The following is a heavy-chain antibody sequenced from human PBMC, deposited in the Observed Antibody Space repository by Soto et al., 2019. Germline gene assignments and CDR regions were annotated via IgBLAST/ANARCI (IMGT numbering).Heavy chain of an antibody. D-gene: IGHD3-16*01. J-gene: IGHJ5*02. V-gene: IGHV3-30-3*01. CDR2: ISYDGSNK. Sequence: QVQLVESGGGVVQPGRSLRLSCAASGFTLSSYAMHWVRQAPGKGLEWVAVISYDGSNKYYADSVKGRFTISRDNSKNTLYLQMNSLRAEDTAVYYCAREGDYVLTWGQGTLVTVSS. CDR3: AREGDYVLT. CDR1: GFTLSSYA.